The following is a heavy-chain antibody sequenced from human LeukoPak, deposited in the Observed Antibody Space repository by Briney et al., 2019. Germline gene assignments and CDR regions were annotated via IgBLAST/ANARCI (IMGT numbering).Heavy chain of an antibody. CDR3: ARSFDGALVVPAAIYYYYYGMDV. Sequence: SETLSLTCTVSGGSISSDGYYWNWIRQRLGKGLEWIGNIYYSGSTYYNPSLKSRVTISVDTSKNQFSLKLSSVTAADTAVYYCARSFDGALVVPAAIYYYYYGMDVWGQGTTVTVSS. CDR2: IYYSGST. V-gene: IGHV4-31*03. J-gene: IGHJ6*02. CDR1: GGSISSDGYY. D-gene: IGHD2-2*01.